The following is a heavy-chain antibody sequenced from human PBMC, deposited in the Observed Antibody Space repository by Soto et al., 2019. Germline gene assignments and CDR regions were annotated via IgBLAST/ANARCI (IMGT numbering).Heavy chain of an antibody. CDR1: GFTFSSYG. D-gene: IGHD6-19*01. CDR3: ARDSGWEFDTVAGVFVQRLSPDY. V-gene: IGHV3-33*01. Sequence: GGSLRLSCAASGFTFSSYGMHWVRQAPGKGLEWVAVIWYDGSNKYYADSVKGRFTISRDNSKNTLYLQMNSLRAEDTAVYYCARDSGWEFDTVAGVFVQRLSPDYWGQGTLVTVSS. CDR2: IWYDGSNK. J-gene: IGHJ4*02.